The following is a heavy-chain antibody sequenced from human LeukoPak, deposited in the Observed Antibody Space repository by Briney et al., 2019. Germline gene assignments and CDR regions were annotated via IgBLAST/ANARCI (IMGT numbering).Heavy chain of an antibody. D-gene: IGHD2-2*01. J-gene: IGHJ4*02. CDR3: ARGDSSTSCYDY. CDR2: MNPNSGNR. Sequence: ASVKVSCKTSGYTFTSYDINWVRQATGQGFEWMGWMNPNSGNRGYTQKFQGRVTMTTNTSISTAYMELSSLRSEDTAVYHCARGDSSTSCYDYWGQGTLVTVSS. V-gene: IGHV1-8*01. CDR1: GYTFTSYD.